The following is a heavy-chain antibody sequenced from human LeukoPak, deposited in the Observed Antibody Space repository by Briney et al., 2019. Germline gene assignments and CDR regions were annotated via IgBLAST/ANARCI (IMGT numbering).Heavy chain of an antibody. CDR3: VRDLGSGWSPDY. CDR1: GFNFSDYW. J-gene: IGHJ4*02. Sequence: GGSLGLSCATSGFNFSDYWMHWVRQAPGKGLVWVSRIYSDGSSTNYADSVKGRFSISRDNARNTLYLQMNSLTAEDTAVYYCVRDLGSGWSPDYWGQGTLVTVSS. V-gene: IGHV3-74*01. CDR2: IYSDGSST. D-gene: IGHD6-19*01.